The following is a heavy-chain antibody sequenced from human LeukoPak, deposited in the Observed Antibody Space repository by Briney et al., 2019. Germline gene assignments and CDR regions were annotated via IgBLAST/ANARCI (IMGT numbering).Heavy chain of an antibody. Sequence: GGSLRLSCAASGFTFDDYGMSWVRQAPGKGLELVSGINWNGGSTGCADSVKGRFTISRDNAKNSLYLQMDSLRAEDTALYYCARGYGSVLDYWGQGTLVTVSS. CDR2: INWNGGST. CDR3: ARGYGSVLDY. D-gene: IGHD3-10*01. J-gene: IGHJ4*02. CDR1: GFTFDDYG. V-gene: IGHV3-20*04.